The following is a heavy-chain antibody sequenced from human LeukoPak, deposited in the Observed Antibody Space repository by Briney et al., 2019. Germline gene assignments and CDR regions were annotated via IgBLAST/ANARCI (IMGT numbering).Heavy chain of an antibody. V-gene: IGHV3-21*01. CDR2: ISSSSSYI. Sequence: GGSLRLSCAASGFTFSSYSMNWVRQAPGKGLEWVSSISSSSSYIYYADSVKGRFTISRDNAKNSLYLQMNSLRAEDTAVYYCARARFSCTNGVCYKKGFDYWGQGALVTVSS. CDR3: ARARFSCTNGVCYKKGFDY. J-gene: IGHJ4*02. D-gene: IGHD2-8*01. CDR1: GFTFSSYS.